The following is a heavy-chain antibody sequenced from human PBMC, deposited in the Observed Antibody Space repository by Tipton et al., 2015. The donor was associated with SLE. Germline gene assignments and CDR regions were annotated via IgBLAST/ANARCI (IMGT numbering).Heavy chain of an antibody. CDR1: GITFSRYA. CDR3: ARGGVGATHFDY. CDR2: ISSNGNST. Sequence: SLRLSCAASGITFSRYAMYWVRQAPGKGLEYVSAISSNGNSTYCANSVKGRFTISRDNSKNTLYLQMGSLRAEDMAVYYCARGGVGATHFDYWGQGTLVTVSS. V-gene: IGHV3-64*01. D-gene: IGHD1-26*01. J-gene: IGHJ4*02.